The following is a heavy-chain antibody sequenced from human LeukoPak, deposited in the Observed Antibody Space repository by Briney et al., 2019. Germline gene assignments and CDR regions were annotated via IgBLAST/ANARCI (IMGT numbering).Heavy chain of an antibody. CDR3: ARGTATADY. CDR2: ITSTSAYI. V-gene: IGHV3-21*01. CDR1: GFTFSSYG. J-gene: IGHJ4*02. Sequence: PGRSLRLSCAASGFTFSSYGMHWVRQAPGKGLEWVSSITSTSAYIYYTDSVKGRFTISRDNAKNSLFLQMNSLRAEDTAVYYCARGTATADYWGQGTLVTVSS. D-gene: IGHD2-21*02.